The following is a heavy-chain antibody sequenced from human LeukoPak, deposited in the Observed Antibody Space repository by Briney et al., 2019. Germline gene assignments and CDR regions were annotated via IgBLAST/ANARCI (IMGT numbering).Heavy chain of an antibody. CDR1: GFTFSSYS. J-gene: IGHJ4*02. V-gene: IGHV3-21*01. D-gene: IGHD6-19*01. CDR3: AREGNSGWSFDY. Sequence: PGGSLRLSCAASGFTFSSYSMNWVRQAPGKGLEWVSSISSSSSYIYYADSVKGRFTISRDNAKNSLYLQMNSLRAEDTAVYYCAREGNSGWSFDYWGQGTLVTVSS. CDR2: ISSSSSYI.